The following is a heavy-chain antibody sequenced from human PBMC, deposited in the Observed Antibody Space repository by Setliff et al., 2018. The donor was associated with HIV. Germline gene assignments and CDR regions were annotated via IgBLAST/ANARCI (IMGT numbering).Heavy chain of an antibody. CDR2: IIPLFGTS. V-gene: IGHV1-69*13. J-gene: IGHJ4*02. CDR1: GGTFNNYA. D-gene: IGHD3-10*01. Sequence: SVKVSCKASGGTFNNYAISWVRQAPGQGLEWVGGIIPLFGTSNYSLKFQGRVTITANESTNTAHMELSSLRSVDTAMYYCATVFYYDSESFSLDYWGKGMLVTVSS. CDR3: ATVFYYDSESFSLDY.